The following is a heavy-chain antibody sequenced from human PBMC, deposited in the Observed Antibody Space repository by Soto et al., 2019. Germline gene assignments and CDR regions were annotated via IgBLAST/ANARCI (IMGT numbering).Heavy chain of an antibody. V-gene: IGHV4-31*03. CDR1: GGSISSGGYY. J-gene: IGHJ4*02. Sequence: QVQLQESGPGLVKPSQTLSLTCTVSGGSISSGGYYWSWIRQHPGKGLEWIGYIYYSGSTYYNPSLKSRVTISVDTSKNQFSLKLSSVTAADTAVYYCERESEAGSGSYYSFDYWGQGTLVTVSS. D-gene: IGHD3-10*01. CDR3: ERESEAGSGSYYSFDY. CDR2: IYYSGST.